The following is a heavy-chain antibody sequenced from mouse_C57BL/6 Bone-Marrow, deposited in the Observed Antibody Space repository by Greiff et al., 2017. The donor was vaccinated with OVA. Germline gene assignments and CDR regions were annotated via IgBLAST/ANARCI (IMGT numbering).Heavy chain of an antibody. J-gene: IGHJ1*03. CDR1: GFTFSDYY. V-gene: IGHV5-12*01. CDR2: ISNGGGST. CDR3: ARHEDNYGYFDV. Sequence: EVKLVESGGGLVQPGGSLKLSCAASGFTFSDYYMYWVRQTPEKRLEWVAYISNGGGSTYSPDTVKGRFTISRDNAKNTLYLQMSRLKSEDTAMYYCARHEDNYGYFDVWGTGTTVTVSS.